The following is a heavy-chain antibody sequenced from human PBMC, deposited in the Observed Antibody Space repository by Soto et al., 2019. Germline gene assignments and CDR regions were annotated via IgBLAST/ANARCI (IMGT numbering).Heavy chain of an antibody. CDR1: GFTFEDYA. J-gene: IGHJ4*02. D-gene: IGHD5-12*01. CDR3: AKVMNGYVFDF. CDR2: ISWNIGSL. V-gene: IGHV3-9*01. Sequence: EVQLVESGGGLVQPGRSLRLSCAASGFTFEDYAMHWVRQAPGKGLEWVSGISWNIGSLDYADSVKGRFTVSRDNAKNSLYLQMNSLRAEDTALYYCAKVMNGYVFDFWGQGALVSVSS.